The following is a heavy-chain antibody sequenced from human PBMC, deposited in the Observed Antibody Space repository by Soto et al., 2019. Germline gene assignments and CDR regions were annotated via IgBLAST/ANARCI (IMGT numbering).Heavy chain of an antibody. CDR1: GGSISSSNW. Sequence: SETLSLTCAVSGGSISSSNWWSWVRQPPGKGLEWIGGIYHSGSTNYNPSLKSRVTISVDKSKNQFSLKLSSVTAADTAVYYCARRAKLRFLEWDSSGWLDPWGRRTRVSVSS. D-gene: IGHD3-3*01. J-gene: IGHJ5*02. CDR2: IYHSGST. CDR3: ARRAKLRFLEWDSSGWLDP. V-gene: IGHV4-4*02.